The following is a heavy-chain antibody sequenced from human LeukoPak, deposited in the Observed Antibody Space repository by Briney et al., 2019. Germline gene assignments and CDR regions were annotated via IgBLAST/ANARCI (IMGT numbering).Heavy chain of an antibody. D-gene: IGHD6-19*01. V-gene: IGHV4-39*01. J-gene: IGHJ4*02. CDR1: GGSIGSSSYY. Sequence: QPSETLSLTCIVSGGSIGSSSYYWGWIRQSPGKGLEWIGSIYYSGSSSYYNPSLKSRVTISVDTSKNQFSLNLNSVTAEDQAVYYSVEGGKKQQWLPVPPYYFISWGQGTLVTVSS. CDR3: VEGGKKQQWLPVPPYYFIS. CDR2: IYYSGSSS.